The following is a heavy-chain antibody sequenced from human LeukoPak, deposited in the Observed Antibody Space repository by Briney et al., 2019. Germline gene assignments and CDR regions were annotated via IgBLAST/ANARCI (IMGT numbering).Heavy chain of an antibody. D-gene: IGHD6-19*01. CDR2: ISIYNGNT. V-gene: IGHV1-18*01. J-gene: IGHJ4*02. Sequence: ASVKVSCKASGYTFTNYDINWVRQAPGQGLEWMGWISIYNGNTNYAQNLQGRVTMATDTSTSTAYMELRSLRSDDTAVYYCARERSGWFFSNWGQGTLVTVSS. CDR1: GYTFTNYD. CDR3: ARERSGWFFSN.